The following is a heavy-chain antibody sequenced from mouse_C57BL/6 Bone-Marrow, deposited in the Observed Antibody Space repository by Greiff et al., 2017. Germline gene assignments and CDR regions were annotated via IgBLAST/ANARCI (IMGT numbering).Heavy chain of an antibody. CDR3: ARSSYFSFAY. J-gene: IGHJ3*01. CDR2: ITPNYGTT. CDR1: GYSFTDYN. D-gene: IGHD6-2*01. V-gene: IGHV1-39*01. Sequence: EVQVVESGPELVKPGASVKISCKASGYSFTDYNLNWVKQSNGTSLEWIGVITPNYGTTSYNQKFKGKATLTVDQSSSTAYMQLNSLTSEDSAVYYCARSSYFSFAYWGQGTLVTVSA.